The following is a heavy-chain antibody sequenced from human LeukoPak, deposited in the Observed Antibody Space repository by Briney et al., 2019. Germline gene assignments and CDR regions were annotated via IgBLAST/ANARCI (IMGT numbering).Heavy chain of an antibody. CDR3: ARYYYDSSGYSTADTDY. Sequence: SETLSLTCTVSGGSISSYYWSWIRQPPGKGLEWIGSIYHSGSTYYNPSLKSRVTISVDTSKNQFSLKLSSVTAADTAVYYCARYYYDSSGYSTADTDYWGQGTLVTVSS. CDR2: IYHSGST. V-gene: IGHV4-59*08. D-gene: IGHD3-22*01. J-gene: IGHJ4*02. CDR1: GGSISSYY.